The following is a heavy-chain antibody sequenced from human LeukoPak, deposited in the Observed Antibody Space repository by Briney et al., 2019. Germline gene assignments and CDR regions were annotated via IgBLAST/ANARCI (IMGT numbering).Heavy chain of an antibody. J-gene: IGHJ4*02. CDR1: GYTFTSYD. D-gene: IGHD4-23*01. CDR3: ASELRWQPQ. Sequence: ASVKVSCKASGYTFTSYDVNWVRQATGQGLEWMGWMNPNTGNTGYAQKFQGRIIMTSDNSISTAYLELSNLRSEDTAVYYCASELRWQPQWGQGTLVTVSS. V-gene: IGHV1-8*01. CDR2: MNPNTGNT.